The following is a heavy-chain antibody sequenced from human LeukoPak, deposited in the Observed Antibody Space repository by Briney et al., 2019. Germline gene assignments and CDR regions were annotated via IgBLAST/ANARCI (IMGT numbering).Heavy chain of an antibody. V-gene: IGHV1-2*02. D-gene: IGHD3-10*01. CDR1: GYTFTGYY. Sequence: ASVKVSCKASGYTFTGYYMHWVRQAPGQGLEWMGWINPNSGGTNYAQKFQGRVTMTRDTSISTAYMELRSLRSDDTAVYYCARDHVHRLLWFGETQTNWFDPWGQGTPVTVSS. CDR2: INPNSGGT. J-gene: IGHJ5*02. CDR3: ARDHVHRLLWFGETQTNWFDP.